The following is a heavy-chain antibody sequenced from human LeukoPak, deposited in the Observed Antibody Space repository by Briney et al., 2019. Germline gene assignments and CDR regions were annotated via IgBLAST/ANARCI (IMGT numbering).Heavy chain of an antibody. J-gene: IGHJ3*02. CDR2: IYSGGST. V-gene: IGHV3-53*01. CDR1: GLTVSSNY. CDR3: ARDAAAVKDAFDI. Sequence: PGGSLRLSCAASGLTVSSNYMSWVRQAPGKGLEWVSVIYSGGSTYYADSVKGRFTISRDNSKNTLYLQMNSLRAEDTAVYYCARDAAAVKDAFDIWGQGTMVTVSS. D-gene: IGHD6-13*01.